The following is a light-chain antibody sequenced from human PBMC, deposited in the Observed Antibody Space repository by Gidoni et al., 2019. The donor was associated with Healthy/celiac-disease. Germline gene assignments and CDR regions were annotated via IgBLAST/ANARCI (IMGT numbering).Light chain of an antibody. CDR3: QQYDNLPPFT. CDR1: QDISNY. J-gene: IGKJ3*01. Sequence: EIQMTQSPSSRSASVGDRVTITCQASQDISNYLNWYQQKPGKAPKLLIYHASNLETGVPSRFSGSGAGTAFTYTISSLQPEDIATYYCQQYDNLPPFTFGPGTKVDIK. V-gene: IGKV1-33*01. CDR2: HAS.